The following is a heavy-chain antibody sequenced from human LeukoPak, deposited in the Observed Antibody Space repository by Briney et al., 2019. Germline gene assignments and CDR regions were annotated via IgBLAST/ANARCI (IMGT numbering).Heavy chain of an antibody. CDR2: IYPGGDSA. CDR3: AREFFMGRSLDY. J-gene: IGHJ4*02. Sequence: ASVKVSCKASGYTFTGYYMHWVRQAPGQGLECMGIIYPGGDSATYAQKFQGRLTMTSDTSTSTVYMELSSLTSEDTAVYYCAREFFMGRSLDYWGQGTLVTVSS. D-gene: IGHD3-3*01. CDR1: GYTFTGYY. V-gene: IGHV1-46*01.